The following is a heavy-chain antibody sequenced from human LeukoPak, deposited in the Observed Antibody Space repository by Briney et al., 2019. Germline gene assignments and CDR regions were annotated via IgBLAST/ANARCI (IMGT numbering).Heavy chain of an antibody. CDR2: ISGSGGST. CDR1: GFTFSSYA. Sequence: PGGSLRLSCAASGFTFSSYAISWVRQAPGKGLEWVSAISGSGGSTYYADSVKGRFTISRDNSKNTLYLQMNSLRAEDTAVYYCAKGGSSSGYYSPFDYWGQGTLVTVSS. CDR3: AKGGSSSGYYSPFDY. J-gene: IGHJ4*02. V-gene: IGHV3-23*01. D-gene: IGHD3-22*01.